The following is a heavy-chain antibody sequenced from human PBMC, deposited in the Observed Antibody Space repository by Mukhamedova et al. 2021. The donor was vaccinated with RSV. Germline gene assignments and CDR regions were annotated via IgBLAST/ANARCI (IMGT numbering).Heavy chain of an antibody. V-gene: IGHV3-15*01. CDR2: IKSKTDGGTT. D-gene: IGHD1-20*01. Sequence: GLEWVARIKSKTDGGTTDYAAPMKGRFTISRDDSKNMLFLQMNSLETEDTAMYYCTTSGITGVRWFYCGMDVWGQGTTVTVSS. J-gene: IGHJ6*02. CDR3: TTSGITGVRWFYCGMDV.